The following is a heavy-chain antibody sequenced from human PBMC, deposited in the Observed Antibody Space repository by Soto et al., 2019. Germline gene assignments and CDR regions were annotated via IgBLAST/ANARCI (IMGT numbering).Heavy chain of an antibody. CDR3: ARSQGSSTSLEIYYYYYYGMDV. J-gene: IGHJ6*02. CDR1: GGTFGSYA. D-gene: IGHD2-2*01. Sequence: QVQLVQSGAEVKKPGSSVKVSCKASGGTFGSYAISWVRQAPGQGLEWMGGIIPISGTANYAQKFQGRVTITADESTSTAYMELGSLRSEDTAVYYCARSQGSSTSLEIYYYYYYGMDVWGQGTTVTVSS. V-gene: IGHV1-69*01. CDR2: IIPISGTA.